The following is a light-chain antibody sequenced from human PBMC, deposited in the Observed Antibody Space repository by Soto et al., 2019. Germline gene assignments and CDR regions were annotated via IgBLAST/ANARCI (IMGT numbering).Light chain of an antibody. V-gene: IGKV2-28*01. J-gene: IGKJ1*01. CDR3: MQALQAWT. CDR1: QSLLHTNGYSY. CDR2: LGS. Sequence: IVMTQSPLSLPVTPGEPASISCRSSQSLLHTNGYSYLDWYLQKPGQSPLLLIDLGSNRASGVPDRFSGSGSGTDFTLKISRVEAEDVGVYYCMQALQAWTFGQGTKVEIK.